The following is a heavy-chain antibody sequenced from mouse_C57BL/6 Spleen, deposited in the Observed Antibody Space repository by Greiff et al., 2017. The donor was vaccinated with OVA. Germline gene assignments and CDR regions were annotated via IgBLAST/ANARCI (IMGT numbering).Heavy chain of an antibody. V-gene: IGHV1-66*01. CDR1: GYSFTSYY. J-gene: IGHJ2*01. Sequence: QVQLKQSGPELVKPGASVKISCKASGYSFTSYYIHWVKQRPGQGLEWIGWIYPGSGNTKYNEKFKGKATLTADTSSSTAYMQLSSLTSEDSAVYYCARSPNSWYFDYWGQGTTLTVSS. CDR2: IYPGSGNT. CDR3: ARSPNSWYFDY.